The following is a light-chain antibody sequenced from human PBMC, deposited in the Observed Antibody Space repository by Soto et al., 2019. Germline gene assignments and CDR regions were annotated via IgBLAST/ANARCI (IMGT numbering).Light chain of an antibody. V-gene: IGKV1-39*01. J-gene: IGKJ1*01. CDR1: QSISSY. CDR2: AAS. Sequence: DIQMTQSPSSLSASVGDRATITCRASQSISSYLNWYQQKPGQAPKLLIYAASSLQSGVPSRFSGSGSGTDFTLTISSLQPEDFATYYCQHSYSTPWTFGQGTKVEIK. CDR3: QHSYSTPWT.